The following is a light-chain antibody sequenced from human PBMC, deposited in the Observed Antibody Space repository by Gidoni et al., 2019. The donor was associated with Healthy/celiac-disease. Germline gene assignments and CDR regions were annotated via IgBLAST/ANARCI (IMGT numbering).Light chain of an antibody. CDR3: QQRSNWTT. V-gene: IGKV3-11*01. J-gene: IGKJ5*01. CDR2: DAS. Sequence: EIVLTQSPATLSLSPGERATLSCRASQSVSSYLAWYQQKPGQAPRLLIYDASNRATGIPARFSGSGSGTDFTLTISSLAPEDLAVYYCQQRSNWTTFGQGTRLEIK. CDR1: QSVSSY.